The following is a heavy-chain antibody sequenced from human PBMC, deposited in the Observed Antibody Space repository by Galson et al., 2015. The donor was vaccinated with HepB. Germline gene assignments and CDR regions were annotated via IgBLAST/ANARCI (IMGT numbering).Heavy chain of an antibody. CDR3: AREGIAAATNPVGY. Sequence: SVKVSCKASGGSFSTHAISWVRQAPGQGLEWMGGITPIFGTANYAQKFQGRVTITADESTSTAYMELSRLRSEDTAVYYCAREGIAAATNPVGYWGQGTLVTVSS. D-gene: IGHD6-13*01. V-gene: IGHV1-69*13. CDR1: GGSFSTHA. CDR2: ITPIFGTA. J-gene: IGHJ4*02.